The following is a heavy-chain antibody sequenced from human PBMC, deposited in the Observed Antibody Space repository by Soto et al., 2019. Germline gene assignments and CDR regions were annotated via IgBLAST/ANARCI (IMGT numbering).Heavy chain of an antibody. V-gene: IGHV3-23*01. CDR3: AKMKDLVVVPAAEKGFDP. CDR1: GFTFSSYA. Sequence: GGSLRLSCAASGFTFSSYAMSWVRQAPGKGLEWVSAISGSGGSTYYADSVKGRFTISRDNSKNTLYLQMNSLRAEDTAVYYCAKMKDLVVVPAAEKGFDPWGQGTLVTVSS. D-gene: IGHD2-2*01. J-gene: IGHJ5*02. CDR2: ISGSGGST.